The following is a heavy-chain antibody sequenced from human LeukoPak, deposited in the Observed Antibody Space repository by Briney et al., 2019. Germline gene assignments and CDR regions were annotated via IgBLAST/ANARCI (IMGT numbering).Heavy chain of an antibody. CDR3: AKDTGWELPESDYYYYYGMDV. CDR2: ISSNGGST. V-gene: IGHV3-64*04. D-gene: IGHD1-26*01. CDR1: GFTFSSYA. J-gene: IGHJ6*02. Sequence: PGGSLRLSCSASGFTFSSYAMHWVRQAPGKGLEYVSAISSNGGSTYYADSVKGRFTISRDNSKNTLYLQMNSLRAEDTAVYYCAKDTGWELPESDYYYYYGMDVWGQGTTVTVSS.